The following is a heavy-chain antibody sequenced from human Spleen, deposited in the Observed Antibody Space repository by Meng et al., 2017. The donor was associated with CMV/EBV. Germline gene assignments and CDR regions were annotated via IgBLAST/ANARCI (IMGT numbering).Heavy chain of an antibody. J-gene: IGHJ4*02. CDR3: ARGTSVVTPRALAY. Sequence: ASVKVSCKASGGTFSSYAISWVRQAPGQGLEWMGWMSPNSGNTGYAQKFQGRVTMTRNTSISTAYMELSSLRSEDTAVYYCARGTSVVTPRALAYWGQGTLVTVSS. D-gene: IGHD4-23*01. CDR1: GGTFSSYA. V-gene: IGHV1-8*02. CDR2: MSPNSGNT.